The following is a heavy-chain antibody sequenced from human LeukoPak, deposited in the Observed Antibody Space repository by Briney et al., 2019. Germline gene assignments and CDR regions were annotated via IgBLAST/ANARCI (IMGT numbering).Heavy chain of an antibody. CDR1: GYTFTSYG. CDR2: IIPIFGTA. CDR3: ARGSYDFWSGYHDY. Sequence: SVKVSCKASGYTFTSYGISWVRQAPGQGLEWMGGIIPIFGTANYAQKFQGRVTITTDESTSTAYMELSSLRSEDTAVYYCARGSYDFWSGYHDYWGQGTLVTVSS. V-gene: IGHV1-69*05. D-gene: IGHD3-3*01. J-gene: IGHJ4*02.